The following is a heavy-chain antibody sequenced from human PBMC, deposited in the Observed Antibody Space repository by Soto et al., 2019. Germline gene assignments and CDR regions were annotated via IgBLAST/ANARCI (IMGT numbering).Heavy chain of an antibody. CDR2: IDPSDSYT. J-gene: IGHJ6*02. CDR3: ARHIYYYDSSDDYYYYYGTDV. D-gene: IGHD3-22*01. V-gene: IGHV5-10-1*01. Sequence: PGESLKISCKGSGYSFTSYWISWVRQMPGKGLEWMGRIDPSDSYTNYSPSFQGHVTISADKSISTAYLQWSSLKASDTAMYYCARHIYYYDSSDDYYYYYGTDVWGQGTTVTVSS. CDR1: GYSFTSYW.